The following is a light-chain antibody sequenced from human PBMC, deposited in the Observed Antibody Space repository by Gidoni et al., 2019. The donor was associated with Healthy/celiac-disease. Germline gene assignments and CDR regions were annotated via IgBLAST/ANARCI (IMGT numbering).Light chain of an antibody. V-gene: IGKV1-33*01. CDR3: QQYDNLIT. Sequence: DIQMTQSPSSLSASVGDRVTITCQASQDISNYLNWYQQKPGKAPKLLIYDASTLETGVTSRFSGSGSGTDFTFTISCLQPEDIATYYCQQYDNLITFGPGTKVDIK. J-gene: IGKJ3*01. CDR1: QDISNY. CDR2: DAS.